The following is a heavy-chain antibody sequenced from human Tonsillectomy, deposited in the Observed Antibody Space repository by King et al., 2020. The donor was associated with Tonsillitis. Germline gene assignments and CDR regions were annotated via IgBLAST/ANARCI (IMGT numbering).Heavy chain of an antibody. CDR3: ARDGFCSTTNCYTGAFDF. CDR2: ISGSGGRT. J-gene: IGHJ3*01. CDR1: GSTFSSYA. Sequence: VQLVESGGGLVQPGGSLRLSCADSGSTFSSYAMTWVRQAPGRGLEGVSSISGSGGRTHYADSVKGRVTITRDNSKRTLSLQLNNLRAEDTAVYFCARDGFCSTTNCYTGAFDFWGQGTAVTVSS. V-gene: IGHV3-23*04. D-gene: IGHD2-2*02.